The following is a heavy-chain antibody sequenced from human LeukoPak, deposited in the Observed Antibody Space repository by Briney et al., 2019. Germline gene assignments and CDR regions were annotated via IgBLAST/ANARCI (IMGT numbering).Heavy chain of an antibody. J-gene: IGHJ5*02. CDR2: IYYSGSI. CDR3: ARHGDGYWNWFDR. D-gene: IGHD3-22*01. CDR1: GGSISSYY. V-gene: IGHV4-59*08. Sequence: SETLCLTCAVSGGSISSYYWSWVRQPPGKGLEWVAYIYYSGSINYNPSLKSRVTISVDTSKNQFSLKLSSVTAADTAMYYCARHGDGYWNWFDRWGQGTLVTVSS.